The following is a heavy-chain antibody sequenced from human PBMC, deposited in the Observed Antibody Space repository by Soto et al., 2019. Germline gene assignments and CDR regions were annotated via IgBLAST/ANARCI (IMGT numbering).Heavy chain of an antibody. CDR3: ARHFTDAFDI. V-gene: IGHV4-59*08. CDR1: GGSFSSYY. CDR2: IYYSGST. Sequence: SETLSLTCTVSGGSFSSYYGGWFRQPPGKGLEWIGYIYYSGSTNYNPSLKSRVTISVDTSKNQFSLKLSSVTAADTAVYYCARHFTDAFDIWGQGTMVTVSS. J-gene: IGHJ3*02.